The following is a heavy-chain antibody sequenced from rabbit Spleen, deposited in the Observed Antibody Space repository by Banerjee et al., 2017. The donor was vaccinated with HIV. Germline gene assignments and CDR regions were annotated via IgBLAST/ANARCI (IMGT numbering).Heavy chain of an antibody. D-gene: IGHD4-1*01. Sequence: QSLEESGGGLVQPEGSLTLTCTASGFSFSSTYYMCWVRQAPGKGLDFIASIYTSDGDTYYATWAKGRFTISKTSSTTVTLQMTSLTAADTATYFCARGGGIVGDGLNLWGQGTLVTVS. V-gene: IGHV1S40*01. CDR1: GFSFSSTYY. CDR3: ARGGGIVGDGLNL. CDR2: IYTSDGDT. J-gene: IGHJ4*01.